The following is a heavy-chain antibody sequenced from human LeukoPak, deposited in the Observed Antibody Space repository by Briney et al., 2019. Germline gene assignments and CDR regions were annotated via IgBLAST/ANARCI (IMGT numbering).Heavy chain of an antibody. CDR1: GFTFSSYA. D-gene: IGHD6-19*01. CDR2: ISGSGGST. Sequence: GGSLRLSCAASGFTFSSYAMSWVRQAPGKGLEWVSAISGSGGSTYYADSVKGRFTISRDNSKNTLYLQMNSLRAEETAVYYCAKGGQWLVWHFDYWGQGTLVTVSS. J-gene: IGHJ4*02. V-gene: IGHV3-23*01. CDR3: AKGGQWLVWHFDY.